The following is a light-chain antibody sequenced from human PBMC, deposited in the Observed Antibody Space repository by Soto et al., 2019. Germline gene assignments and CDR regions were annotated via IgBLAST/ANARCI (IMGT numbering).Light chain of an antibody. V-gene: IGLV2-23*02. CDR1: SSDVGSYDR. CDR2: EVN. Sequence: QSALTQPASVSGSPGQWITISCTGSSSDVGSYDRVSWYQQYPGKAPTLMIYEVNKRPSGISNRFSGSKSGNTPSLPISGLQGEDEALYYCSSSLGGPTWVFGGGTKVTV. J-gene: IGLJ3*02. CDR3: SSSLGGPTWV.